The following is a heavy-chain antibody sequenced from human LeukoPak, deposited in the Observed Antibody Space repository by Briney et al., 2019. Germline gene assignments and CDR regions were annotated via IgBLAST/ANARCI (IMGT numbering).Heavy chain of an antibody. CDR2: IYYSGST. J-gene: IGHJ5*02. V-gene: IGHV4-39*07. CDR1: GGSISSSSYY. CDR3: ARARGQYRFDP. Sequence: PSETLSLTCTVSGGSISSSSYYWGWIRQPPGKGLEWIGSIYYSGSTYYNPSLKSRVTISVDTSKNQFSLKLSSVTAADTAVYYCARARGQYRFDPWGQGTLVTVSS. D-gene: IGHD2-2*01.